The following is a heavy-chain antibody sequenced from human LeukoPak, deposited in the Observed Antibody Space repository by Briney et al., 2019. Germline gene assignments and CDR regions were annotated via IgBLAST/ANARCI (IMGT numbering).Heavy chain of an antibody. Sequence: TGGSLRLSCAASGFTFSSYSMNWVRQAPGKGLEWVSAISGSGGSTYYADSVKGRFTISRDNSKNTLYLQMNSLRAEDTAVYYCARGHYYGDAFDIWGQGTMVTVSS. CDR2: ISGSGGST. D-gene: IGHD3-10*01. V-gene: IGHV3-23*01. CDR1: GFTFSSYS. CDR3: ARGHYYGDAFDI. J-gene: IGHJ3*02.